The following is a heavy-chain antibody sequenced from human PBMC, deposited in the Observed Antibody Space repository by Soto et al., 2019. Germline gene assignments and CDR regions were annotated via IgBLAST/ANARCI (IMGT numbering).Heavy chain of an antibody. Sequence: ASVKVSCKVSGYTFTGCYLHWVRQAPGQGPEWVGKIDPDSGDTDQSQKFQGRVTLTRDTAIDTAYMELTRLTLDDTAIYYCARGPLEWGQGTLVTVSS. CDR1: GYTFTGCY. V-gene: IGHV1-2*02. CDR3: ARGPLE. CDR2: IDPDSGDT. J-gene: IGHJ4*02.